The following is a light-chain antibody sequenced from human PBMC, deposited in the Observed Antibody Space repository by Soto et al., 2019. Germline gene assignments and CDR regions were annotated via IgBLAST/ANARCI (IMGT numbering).Light chain of an antibody. CDR1: QNVDSNY. V-gene: IGKV3-20*01. CDR3: QQYGSLSWT. Sequence: ETVLTQSPGTLSLSPGERATLSCRASQNVDSNYLAWYQQKPGQAPRIIIFGASGRATGIPDRFSGSGSGTDFTLTISRLEPEDFAVYYCQQYGSLSWTFGQGTKVEIK. CDR2: GAS. J-gene: IGKJ1*01.